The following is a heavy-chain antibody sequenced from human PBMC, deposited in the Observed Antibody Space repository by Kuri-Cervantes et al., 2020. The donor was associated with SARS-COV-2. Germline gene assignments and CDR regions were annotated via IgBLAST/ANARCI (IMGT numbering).Heavy chain of an antibody. CDR3: AREWELLRGWFDP. V-gene: IGHV4-61*09. Sequence: SKTLSLTCTVSGGSISSGSYYWSWIRQPAGKGLEWIGHIYTSGSTNYNPSLKSRVTISVDTSKNQFSLKLSSVTAADTAVYYCAREWELLRGWFDPWGQGTLVTVSS. D-gene: IGHD1-26*01. J-gene: IGHJ5*02. CDR2: IYTSGST. CDR1: GGSISSGSYY.